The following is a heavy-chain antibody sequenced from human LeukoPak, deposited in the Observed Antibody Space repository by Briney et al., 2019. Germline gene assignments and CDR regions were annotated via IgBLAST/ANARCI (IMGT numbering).Heavy chain of an antibody. Sequence: EASVKVSCKASGYTFTSYYMHWVRQAPGQGLEWMGIINPSGGSTSYAQKFQGRVTMTRDTSTSTVYMELSSLRSEDTAVYYCARDGFPRTTIFGVSGYWGQGTLVTVSS. CDR2: INPSGGST. D-gene: IGHD3-3*01. CDR1: GYTFTSYY. CDR3: ARDGFPRTTIFGVSGY. V-gene: IGHV1-46*01. J-gene: IGHJ4*02.